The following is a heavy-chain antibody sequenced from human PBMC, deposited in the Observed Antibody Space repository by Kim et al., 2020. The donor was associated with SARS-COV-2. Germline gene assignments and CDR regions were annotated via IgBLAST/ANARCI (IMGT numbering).Heavy chain of an antibody. Sequence: SQTLSLTCVISGDSVSSNNGAWNWIRQSPSRGLEWLGRTYYKSKWYSDFAPSVKSRITINPDTSKNQFSLHLNSVTPEDTAVYYCAGGIYFRDWGQGTLVTVSS. V-gene: IGHV6-1*01. CDR3: AGGIYFRD. CDR2: TYYKSKWYS. CDR1: GDSVSSNNGA. D-gene: IGHD3-16*01. J-gene: IGHJ4*02.